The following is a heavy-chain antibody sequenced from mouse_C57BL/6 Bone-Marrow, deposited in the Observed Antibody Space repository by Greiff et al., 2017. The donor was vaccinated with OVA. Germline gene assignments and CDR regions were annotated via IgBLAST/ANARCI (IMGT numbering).Heavy chain of an antibody. CDR1: GYTFTSYW. V-gene: IGHV1-55*01. Sequence: QVQLQQPGAELVKPGASVKMSCKASGYTFTSYWITWVKQRPGQGLEWIGDIYPGSGSTNYNEKFKSKATLTVDTSSSTAYMQLSSLTSEDSAVYYCTTSHYYGSREDYWGQGTTLTVSS. CDR3: TTSHYYGSREDY. J-gene: IGHJ2*01. D-gene: IGHD1-1*01. CDR2: IYPGSGST.